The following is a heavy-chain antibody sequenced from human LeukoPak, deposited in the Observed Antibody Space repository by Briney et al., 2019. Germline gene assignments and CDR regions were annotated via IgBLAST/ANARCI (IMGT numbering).Heavy chain of an antibody. V-gene: IGHV3-30*04. D-gene: IGHD2-15*01. CDR3: AREGGDIVVVVAATNWFDP. CDR1: GFTFSSYA. CDR2: ISYDGSNK. Sequence: GRSLSLSCAASGFTFSSYAMHWVRQAPGKGLEWVAVISYDGSNKYYADSVKGRFTISGDNSKNTLYLQMNSLRAEDTAVYYCAREGGDIVVVVAATNWFDPWGQGTLVTVSS. J-gene: IGHJ5*02.